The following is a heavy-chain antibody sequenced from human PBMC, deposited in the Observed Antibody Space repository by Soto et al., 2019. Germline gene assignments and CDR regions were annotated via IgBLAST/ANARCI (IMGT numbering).Heavy chain of an antibody. V-gene: IGHV1-69*08. CDR1: GGTFSSYT. D-gene: IGHD6-13*01. Sequence: QVQLVQSGAEVKKPGSSVKVSCKASGGTFSSYTISWVRQAPGQGLEWMGRIIPILGIEKHAQKFQGRVTSTADKSTSTAYMELSSLRSADTAVYYCARDSVSQQLKEGDAFAIWVQGTMVTVSS. CDR2: IIPILGIE. CDR3: ARDSVSQQLKEGDAFAI. J-gene: IGHJ3*02.